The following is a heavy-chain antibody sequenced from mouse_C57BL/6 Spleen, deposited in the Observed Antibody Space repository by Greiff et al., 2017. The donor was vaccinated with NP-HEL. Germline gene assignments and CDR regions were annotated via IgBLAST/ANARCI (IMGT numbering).Heavy chain of an antibody. CDR2: INPSSGYT. CDR3: ARVDYDLYAMDY. CDR1: GYTFTSYT. Sequence: QVQLQQSGAELARPGASVKMSCKASGYTFTSYTMHWVKQRPGQGLEWIGYINPSSGYTKYNQKFKDKATLTADKSSSTAYMQLSSLTSEDSAVYYCARVDYDLYAMDYWGQGTSVTVSS. V-gene: IGHV1-4*01. J-gene: IGHJ4*01. D-gene: IGHD2-4*01.